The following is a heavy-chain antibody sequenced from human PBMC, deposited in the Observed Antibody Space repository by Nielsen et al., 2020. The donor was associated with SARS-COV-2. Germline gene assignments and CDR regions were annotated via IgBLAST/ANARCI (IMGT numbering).Heavy chain of an antibody. J-gene: IGHJ4*02. CDR1: GFTFSSYA. CDR3: AKGQFTRVVDQYYFEY. Sequence: GGSLSLSCAASGFTFSSYAMSWVRQAPGKGLEWVSALSGSGGTTYFADSVRGRFTISRDNSRNTLYLQMNSLRAEDTAVYYCAKGQFTRVVDQYYFEYWGQGTLVTVSS. CDR2: LSGSGGTT. V-gene: IGHV3-23*01. D-gene: IGHD3-22*01.